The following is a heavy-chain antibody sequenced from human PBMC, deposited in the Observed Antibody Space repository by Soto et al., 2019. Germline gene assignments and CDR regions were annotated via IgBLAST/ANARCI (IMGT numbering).Heavy chain of an antibody. J-gene: IGHJ3*02. Sequence: SETLSLTCTVSGGSISSGVYYWSWIRQHPGKGLEWIGYIYYSGSTYYNPSLKSRVTISVDTSKNQFSLKLSSVTAADTAVYYCAREGCSSTSCYGPHAFDIWGQGTMVTVSS. CDR3: AREGCSSTSCYGPHAFDI. CDR1: GGSISSGVYY. V-gene: IGHV4-31*03. D-gene: IGHD2-2*01. CDR2: IYYSGST.